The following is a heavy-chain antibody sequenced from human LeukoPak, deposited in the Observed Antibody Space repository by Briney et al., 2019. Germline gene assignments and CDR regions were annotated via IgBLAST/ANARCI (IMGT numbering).Heavy chain of an antibody. CDR2: IYYSGST. Sequence: PSETLSLTCTVSGGSISSYYWSWIRQPPGKGLEWIGYIYYSGSTNYNPSLKSRVTISVDTSKNQFSLKLSSVTAADTAVYYCARDNRYYYDSSGSNGNWFDPWGQGTLVTVSS. V-gene: IGHV4-59*01. CDR3: ARDNRYYYDSSGSNGNWFDP. CDR1: GGSISSYY. D-gene: IGHD3-22*01. J-gene: IGHJ5*02.